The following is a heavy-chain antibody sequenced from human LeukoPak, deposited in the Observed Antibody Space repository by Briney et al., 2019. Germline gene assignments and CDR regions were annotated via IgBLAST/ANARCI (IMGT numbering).Heavy chain of an antibody. CDR1: GFTFTSYW. CDR2: IKQDGGEK. D-gene: IGHD4-17*01. V-gene: IGHV3-7*01. J-gene: IGHJ4*02. Sequence: SGGSLRLSCAASGFTFTSYWMSWVRQAPGKGLEWVANIKQDGGEKVYVDSVKGRFTISRDNAKNSLYLQMNSLRAEDTAVYYCARVSPNTVTTLQYFDYWGQGTLVTVSS. CDR3: ARVSPNTVTTLQYFDY.